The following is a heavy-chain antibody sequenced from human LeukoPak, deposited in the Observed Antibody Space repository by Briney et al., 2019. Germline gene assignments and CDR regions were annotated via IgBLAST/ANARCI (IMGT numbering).Heavy chain of an antibody. CDR1: GGSISSYY. Sequence: SETLSLTCTVSGGSISSYYWSWIRQPPGKGLEWIGYIYYSGSTNYNPSLKSRVTISVDTSKNQFSLKLSSVTAADTAVYYCARYSDDRSGLIDNWGQGTLVTVSS. D-gene: IGHD3-22*01. CDR3: ARYSDDRSGLIDN. CDR2: IYYSGST. V-gene: IGHV4-59*01. J-gene: IGHJ4*02.